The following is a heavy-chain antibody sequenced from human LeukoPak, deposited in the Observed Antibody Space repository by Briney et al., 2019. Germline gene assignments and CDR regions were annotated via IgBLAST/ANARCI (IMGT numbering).Heavy chain of an antibody. CDR1: GFTFSSYA. CDR2: ISYDGSNK. CDR3: ARDRLAVAGQGDYFDY. D-gene: IGHD6-19*01. Sequence: GSLRLSCAASGFTFSSYAMHWGRQAPGKGLEWVAVISYDGSNKYYADSVKGRFTISRDNSKNTLYLQMNSLRAEDTAVYYCARDRLAVAGQGDYFDYWGQGTLVTVSS. J-gene: IGHJ4*02. V-gene: IGHV3-30*04.